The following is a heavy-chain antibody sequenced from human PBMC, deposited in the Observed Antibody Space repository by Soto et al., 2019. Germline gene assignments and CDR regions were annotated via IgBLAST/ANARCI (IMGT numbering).Heavy chain of an antibody. CDR3: ARAIGSTLLDY. J-gene: IGHJ4*02. Sequence: EVQLVESGGGLVQPGGSLRLSCSASGFTFSSYDMHWVRQGTGKGLEWVSAIGTTGDTYYAGSVKGRFTISRENAKNSLYLQMNSLRAGDTAIYFCARAIGSTLLDYWGQGTLVTVSS. CDR1: GFTFSSYD. D-gene: IGHD3-3*01. CDR2: IGTTGDT. V-gene: IGHV3-13*04.